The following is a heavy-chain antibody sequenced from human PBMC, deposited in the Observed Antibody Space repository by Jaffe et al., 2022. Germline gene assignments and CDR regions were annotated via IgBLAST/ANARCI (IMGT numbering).Heavy chain of an antibody. D-gene: IGHD6-19*01. J-gene: IGHJ3*02. Sequence: EVQLVESGGGLVQPGRSLRLSCAASGFTFDDYAMHWVRQAPGKGLEWVSGISWNSGSIGYADSVKGRFTISRDNAKNSLYLQMNSLRAEDTALYYCAKDPDGEAVADGDAFDIWGQGTMVTVSS. CDR1: GFTFDDYA. CDR3: AKDPDGEAVADGDAFDI. CDR2: ISWNSGSI. V-gene: IGHV3-9*01.